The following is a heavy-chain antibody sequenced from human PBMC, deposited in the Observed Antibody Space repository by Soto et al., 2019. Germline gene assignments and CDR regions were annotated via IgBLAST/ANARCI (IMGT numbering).Heavy chain of an antibody. CDR2: MYNTGST. Sequence: SETLSLTCAVSGGSISSGGYSWTWIRQPPGKGLEWIGYMYNTGSTIYNPSLKSRVTISVDTSKNQFSLKLTSVTAADTAVYYCARRYSSAFDIWGQGTMVTVSS. D-gene: IGHD6-13*01. V-gene: IGHV4-61*08. J-gene: IGHJ3*02. CDR1: GGSISSGGYS. CDR3: ARRYSSAFDI.